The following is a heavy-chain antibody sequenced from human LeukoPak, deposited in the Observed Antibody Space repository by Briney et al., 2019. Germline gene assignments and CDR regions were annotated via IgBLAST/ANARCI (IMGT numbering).Heavy chain of an antibody. CDR3: ANDSRSRTSSRGYFDY. V-gene: IGHV3-23*01. D-gene: IGHD2-2*01. J-gene: IGHJ4*02. Sequence: PGGSLRLSCAASGFTFSSCAMSWVRQAPGKGLEWVSAISGSGGSTYYADSVKGRLTISIDNSKNTLYLQMNSLRAEDTAVYYCANDSRSRTSSRGYFDYWGQGTLVTVSS. CDR1: GFTFSSCA. CDR2: ISGSGGST.